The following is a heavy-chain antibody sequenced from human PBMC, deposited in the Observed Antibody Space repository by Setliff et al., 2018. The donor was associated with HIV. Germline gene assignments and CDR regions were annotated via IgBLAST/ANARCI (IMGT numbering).Heavy chain of an antibody. CDR2: INHSGTT. CDR1: GVSFSDYY. CDR3: ARDAGYKGAADY. J-gene: IGHJ4*02. D-gene: IGHD1-26*01. V-gene: IGHV4-34*01. Sequence: SETLSLTCAVYGVSFSDYYWGWIRQPPGKGLEWIGEINHSGTTNYNPSLKSRVTISVDTSKKQFSLKLNSVTAADTAVYYCARDAGYKGAADYWGQGTLVTVSS.